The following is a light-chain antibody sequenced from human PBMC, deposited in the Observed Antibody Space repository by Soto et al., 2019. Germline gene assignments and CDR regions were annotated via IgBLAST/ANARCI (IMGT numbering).Light chain of an antibody. J-gene: IGKJ2*01. CDR1: RIVSSSY. CDR3: QQYGSSPPYT. V-gene: IGKV3-20*01. Sequence: IVLTQSPDTLSLSPGERATLSCRASRIVSSSYLAWYQQKPGQAPRLLIYGASSRATGIPDRFSGSGSGTDFTLTISRLEPEDFAVYYCQQYGSSPPYTFGQGTKLEIK. CDR2: GAS.